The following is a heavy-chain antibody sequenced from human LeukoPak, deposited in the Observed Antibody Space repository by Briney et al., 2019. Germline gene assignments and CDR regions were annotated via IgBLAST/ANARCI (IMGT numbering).Heavy chain of an antibody. J-gene: IGHJ2*01. CDR3: ARNLQTIQGYFDL. D-gene: IGHD1-1*01. CDR2: LGGSDSST. CDR1: GFTFRSYA. V-gene: IGHV3-23*01. Sequence: GGSLRLSCAASGFTFRSYAMSWVRQAPGKGLEWVSTLGGSDSSTYYADSVKGRFIISRDISKNTLYLQMNSLRAEDTAVFYCARNLQTIQGYFDLWGRGTLVTVSS.